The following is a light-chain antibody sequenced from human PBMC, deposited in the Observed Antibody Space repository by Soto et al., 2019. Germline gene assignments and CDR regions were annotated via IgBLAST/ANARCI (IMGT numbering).Light chain of an antibody. CDR1: SSTVGGFNV. V-gene: IGLV2-23*01. CDR2: EGI. CDR3: CSYVGATTYV. Sequence: QSVLAHPASVSGSPGQSITISCTGTSSTVGGFNVVSWYQQHPGKAPKVIIYEGIKRPSGVSNRFSGSNSGSTASLTISGLQAEDEADYYCCSYVGATTYVFGTGTKVTVL. J-gene: IGLJ1*01.